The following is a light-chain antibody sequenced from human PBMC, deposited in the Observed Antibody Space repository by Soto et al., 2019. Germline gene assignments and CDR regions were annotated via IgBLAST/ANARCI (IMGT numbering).Light chain of an antibody. CDR3: SSYAGSNSVL. CDR1: SSDVGNYNY. J-gene: IGLJ7*01. CDR2: EVS. V-gene: IGLV2-8*01. Sequence: QSVLTQPPSASGSPGQSVTISCTGTSSDVGNYNYVSWYQQHPGKAPKLMIYEVSKRPSGFPDRFSGSKSGNTASLTVSGLQAEDEADYYCSSYAGSNSVLFGGGTQLTVL.